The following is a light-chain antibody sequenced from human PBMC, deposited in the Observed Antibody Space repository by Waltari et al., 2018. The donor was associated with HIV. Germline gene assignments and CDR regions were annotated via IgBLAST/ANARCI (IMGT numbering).Light chain of an antibody. CDR1: QDIRHY. CDR3: LQHHRYPLT. Sequence: DFQMTQSPSSLSASVGERVTITCRASQDIRHYVAWYQQRGSEAPKRLIYSASSLQNGVPSRFSGVGSGTEFTLTINGLKPEDSATYFCLQHHRYPLTFGGGT. J-gene: IGKJ4*01. CDR2: SAS. V-gene: IGKV1-17*01.